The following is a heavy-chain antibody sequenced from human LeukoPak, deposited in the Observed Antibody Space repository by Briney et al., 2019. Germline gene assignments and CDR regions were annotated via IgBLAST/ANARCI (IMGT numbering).Heavy chain of an antibody. CDR1: GFTFSPYA. CDR3: AQDRAIAGQ. D-gene: IGHD3-16*02. CDR2: ISSSDDFT. V-gene: IGHV3-23*01. Sequence: GGSLRLSCAASGFTFSPYAMSWVRQAPGKGLEWVSTISSSDDFTYYADSVKGRFTISRDKSKGTVFLQMNSLRVEDTAVYFCAQDRAIAGQWGQGTLVTVSS. J-gene: IGHJ1*01.